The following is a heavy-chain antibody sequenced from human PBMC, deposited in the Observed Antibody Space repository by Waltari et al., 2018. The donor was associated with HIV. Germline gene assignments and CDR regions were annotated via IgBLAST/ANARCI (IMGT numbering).Heavy chain of an antibody. CDR1: GGSIRGDY. D-gene: IGHD6-19*01. CDR3: AKESWAHSSGWQFDY. Sequence: QVHLQESGPGLVKASETLSLTCSVSGGSIRGDYWSWIRQPPGKGLEWIGYIYYTGSTNYNPSLKSRITMSLSPSNTQFSLKVNSVTSADTGVYYCAKESWAHSSGWQFDYWGPGILVTVSS. J-gene: IGHJ4*02. V-gene: IGHV4-59*01. CDR2: IYYTGST.